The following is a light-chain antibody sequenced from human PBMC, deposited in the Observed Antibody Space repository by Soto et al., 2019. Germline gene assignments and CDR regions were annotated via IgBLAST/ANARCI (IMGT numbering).Light chain of an antibody. V-gene: IGKV1-5*01. CDR3: QQANSFPIT. Sequence: DIQMTQSPSTLSASVGDRVTITCRASQSISTWLAWYQQKAGKAPRLLIHDASTLESGVPSRFSGSGSGTDFTLTISSLQPEDFATYYCQQANSFPITFGQGTRLEI. CDR1: QSISTW. J-gene: IGKJ5*01. CDR2: DAS.